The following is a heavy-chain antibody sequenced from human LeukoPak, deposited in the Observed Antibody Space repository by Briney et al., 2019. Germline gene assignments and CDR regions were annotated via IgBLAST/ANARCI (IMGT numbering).Heavy chain of an antibody. J-gene: IGHJ5*02. CDR3: VRIPNSATPPNWFDP. V-gene: IGHV5-51*01. CDR2: IYPGDSDT. CDR1: DSPFTNYW. D-gene: IGHD4-23*01. Sequence: GESLQISCKGSDSPFTNYWINWVGRLPGKGLEGMGVIYPGDSDTRYNPSLQGQVTISADKSISTAYLQWSRLKTSDTAMYFCVRIPNSATPPNWFDPWGQGTLVTVSS.